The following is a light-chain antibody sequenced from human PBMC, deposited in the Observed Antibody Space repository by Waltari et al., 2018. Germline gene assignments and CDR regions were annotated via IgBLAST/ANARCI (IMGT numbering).Light chain of an antibody. V-gene: IGKV1-5*03. CDR1: QSINNW. CDR3: QQYNSYPWT. CDR2: KGS. Sequence: DIQMTQSPSTLSAPVTYRVTITCRASQSINNWLAWYQQKSGKAPKLLIYKGSYLARGVPSRFSGSGSGTEFTLTINSLQPGDIATYYCQQYNSYPWTFGQGTKVEIE. J-gene: IGKJ1*01.